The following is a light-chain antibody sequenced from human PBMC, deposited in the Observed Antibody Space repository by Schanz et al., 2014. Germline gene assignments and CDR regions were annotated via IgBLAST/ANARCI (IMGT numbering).Light chain of an antibody. CDR2: DVT. CDR3: NSYAGSNNWV. CDR1: SSDVGGYDF. V-gene: IGLV2-14*01. J-gene: IGLJ3*02. Sequence: QSALTQPASVSGSPGQSITISCTGTSSDVGGYDFVSWYQQHPGKAPKLMIYDVTNRPSGVSNRFSGSKSGNTASLTVSGLQAEDGADYYCNSYAGSNNWVFGGGTKLTVL.